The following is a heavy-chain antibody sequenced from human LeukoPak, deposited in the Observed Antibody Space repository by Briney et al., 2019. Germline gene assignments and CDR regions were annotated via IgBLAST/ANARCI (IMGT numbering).Heavy chain of an antibody. CDR1: GFTFSSYS. D-gene: IGHD4-17*01. V-gene: IGHV3-21*01. Sequence: GGSLRLSCAASGFTFSSYSRKWVRQAPGKGLEWVSSISSSSSYIYYADSVKGRFTISRDNAKNSLYLQMNSLRAEDTAVYYCARDPLDHDYGDSPPYFDYWGQGTLVTVSS. CDR3: ARDPLDHDYGDSPPYFDY. CDR2: ISSSSSYI. J-gene: IGHJ4*02.